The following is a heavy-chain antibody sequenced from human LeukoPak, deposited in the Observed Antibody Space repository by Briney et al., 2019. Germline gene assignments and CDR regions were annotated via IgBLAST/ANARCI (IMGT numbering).Heavy chain of an antibody. V-gene: IGHV3-66*01. CDR3: ASSPLMVGGFIVY. CDR1: GFTVSSNY. D-gene: IGHD3-16*01. J-gene: IGHJ4*02. Sequence: PGGSLRLSCAASGFTVSSNYMSWVRQAPGKGLEWVSVIYSGGSTYYADSVKGRFTISRDNSKNTLYLQMNSLRAEDTAVYYCASSPLMVGGFIVYWGQGTLVPVSS. CDR2: IYSGGST.